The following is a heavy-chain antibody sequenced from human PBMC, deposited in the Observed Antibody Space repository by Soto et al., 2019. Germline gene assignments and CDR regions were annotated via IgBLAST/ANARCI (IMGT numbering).Heavy chain of an antibody. J-gene: IGHJ5*02. D-gene: IGHD2-2*03. CDR2: IYYSGST. V-gene: IGHV4-59*01. Sequence: SETLSLTCTVPGGSISSYYWSWIRQPPGKGLEWIGYIYYSGSTNYNPSLKSRVTISVDTSKNQFSLKLTSVTAADTAVYYCARAMDIGMALKDNWFDPWGQGTLVTVSS. CDR1: GGSISSYY. CDR3: ARAMDIGMALKDNWFDP.